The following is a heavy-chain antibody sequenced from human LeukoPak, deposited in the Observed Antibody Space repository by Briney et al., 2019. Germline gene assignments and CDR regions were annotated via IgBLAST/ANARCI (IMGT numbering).Heavy chain of an antibody. CDR2: ISGSGGST. D-gene: IGHD2-15*01. J-gene: IGHJ6*03. CDR1: GFTFSSSA. V-gene: IGHV3-23*01. CDR3: AKDAAYYYYMDV. Sequence: GGSLRLSCAASGFTFSSSAMSWVRQAPGKGLEWVSSISGSGGSTYYADSVKGRFTISRDNAKNTLYLQMNSLRAEDTAVYYCAKDAAYYYYMDVWGKGTTVTVSS.